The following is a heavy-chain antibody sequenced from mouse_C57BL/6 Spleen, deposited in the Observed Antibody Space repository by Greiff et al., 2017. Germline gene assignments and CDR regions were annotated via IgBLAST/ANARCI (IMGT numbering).Heavy chain of an antibody. J-gene: IGHJ1*03. CDR3: ARLYGNYVWYFDV. Sequence: EVKLMESGGGLVQPGGSLSLSCAASGFTFPDYYMSWVRQPPGKALEWLGFIRNKANGYTTEYSASVKGRFTISRDNSQSILYLQMNALRAEDSATYYCARLYGNYVWYFDVWGTGTTVTVSS. V-gene: IGHV7-3*01. CDR2: IRNKANGYTT. D-gene: IGHD2-1*01. CDR1: GFTFPDYY.